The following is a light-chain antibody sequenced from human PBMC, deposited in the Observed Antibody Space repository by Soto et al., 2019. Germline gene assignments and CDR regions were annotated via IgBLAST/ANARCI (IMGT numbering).Light chain of an antibody. V-gene: IGLV2-14*01. CDR1: SNDIGAFIY. CDR3: NSQTPAGIHV. Sequence: QSALTQPASVSGSPGQSITISCFGTSNDIGAFIYVSWYQQHPGKAPKLILYKVSNRPSGVSPRFSGSKSGNTASLTISGLQADDEAEYYCNSQTPAGIHVFGTGTKVTVL. CDR2: KVS. J-gene: IGLJ1*01.